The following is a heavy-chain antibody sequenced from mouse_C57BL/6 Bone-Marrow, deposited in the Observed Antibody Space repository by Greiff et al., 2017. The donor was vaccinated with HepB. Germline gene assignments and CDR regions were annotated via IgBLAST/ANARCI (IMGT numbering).Heavy chain of an antibody. D-gene: IGHD6-1*01. CDR3: ASTSGAY. J-gene: IGHJ3*01. Sequence: VQLKESGPGLVKPSQSLSLTCSVTGYSITSGYYWNWIRQFPGNKLEWMGYISYDGSNNYNPSLKNRISITRDTSKNQFFLKLNSVTTEDTATYYCASTSGAYWGQGTLVTVSA. CDR2: ISYDGSN. CDR1: GYSITSGYY. V-gene: IGHV3-6*01.